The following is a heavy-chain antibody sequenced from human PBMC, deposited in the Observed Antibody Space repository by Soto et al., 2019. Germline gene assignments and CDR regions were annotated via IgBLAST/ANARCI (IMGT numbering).Heavy chain of an antibody. V-gene: IGHV4-4*02. CDR2: IYHSGST. Sequence: ATLSLTGAVSGGSISSSNWWSWARQPPGKGLEWIGEIYHSGSTNYNPSLKSRVTISVDKSKKQFSLKLSSVTAADTAVYYCARELSYYSSSGYAYYFDHWGRGILVTVSS. D-gene: IGHD3-22*01. CDR3: ARELSYYSSSGYAYYFDH. J-gene: IGHJ4*02. CDR1: GGSISSSNW.